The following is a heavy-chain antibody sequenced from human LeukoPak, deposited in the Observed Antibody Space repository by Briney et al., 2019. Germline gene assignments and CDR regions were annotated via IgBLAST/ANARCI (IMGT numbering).Heavy chain of an antibody. J-gene: IGHJ4*02. V-gene: IGHV3-48*02. CDR3: ARDRLRYFDFHLYFDY. Sequence: GGSLRLSCAASGFTFSSYSMSWVRQAPGKGLEWVSYISSSSSTIYYADSVKGRFTISRDNAKNSLYLQMNSLRDEDTAVYYCARDRLRYFDFHLYFDYWGQGTLVTVSS. D-gene: IGHD3-9*01. CDR2: ISSSSSTI. CDR1: GFTFSSYS.